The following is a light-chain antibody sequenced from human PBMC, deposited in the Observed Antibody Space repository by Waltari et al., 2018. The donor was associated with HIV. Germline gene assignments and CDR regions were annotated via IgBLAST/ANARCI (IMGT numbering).Light chain of an antibody. V-gene: IGKV4-1*01. Sequence: DIVMTQSPDSLVVSLGERATINCKSSQSVLYSSNDKNYLAWYQQKLGHPPKLLLYWAPTRDTGVPDRFSGRWAGTDFTLTISSLQAEDVSVYYCQPYYSTPLPVGQGTKVEIK. CDR1: QSVLYSSNDKNY. J-gene: IGKJ1*01. CDR3: QPYYSTPLP. CDR2: WAP.